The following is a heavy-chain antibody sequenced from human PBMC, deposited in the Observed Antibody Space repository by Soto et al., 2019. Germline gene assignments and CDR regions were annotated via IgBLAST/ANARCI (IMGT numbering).Heavy chain of an antibody. CDR1: VDSISSSSYY. V-gene: IGHV4-39*07. CDR2: IYYSGST. D-gene: IGHD3-22*01. Sequence: SETLSLTCTVSVDSISSSSYYWGWIRQPPGKGLEWIGSIYYSGSTNYNPSLKSRVTMSADTSKNQFSLKLNSVTAADTAVYYCARMNYYDTSGYPFDYWGQGMMVTVSS. CDR3: ARMNYYDTSGYPFDY. J-gene: IGHJ4*02.